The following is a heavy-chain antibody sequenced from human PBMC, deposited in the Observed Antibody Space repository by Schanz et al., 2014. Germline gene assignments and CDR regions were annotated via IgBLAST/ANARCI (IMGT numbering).Heavy chain of an antibody. CDR1: GFSFSDYW. CDR2: IKSNTDGGTT. D-gene: IGHD2-2*02. Sequence: EVHLVESGGGLVKPGGSLRLSCEGSGFSFSDYWMGWVRQAPGKGLEWVGRIKSNTDGGTTDYATPVKGRFTISRDDSKNTLYLQMNSLKSEDTAVYYCTSMATIPRNWFDPWGQGTLVTVSS. CDR3: TSMATIPRNWFDP. V-gene: IGHV3-15*01. J-gene: IGHJ5*02.